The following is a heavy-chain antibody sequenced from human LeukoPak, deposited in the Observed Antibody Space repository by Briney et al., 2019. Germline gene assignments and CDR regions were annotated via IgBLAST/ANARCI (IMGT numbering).Heavy chain of an antibody. V-gene: IGHV3-7*01. CDR1: GFTFSSYW. J-gene: IGHJ4*02. CDR2: IKQDGSEK. D-gene: IGHD6-6*01. CDR3: AREGYSSSSAIDY. Sequence: PGGSLRLSCAASGFTFSSYWMSWVRQAPGKGLEWVANIKQDGSEKYYVDSVKGRFTISRDNAKNSLYLQMNSLRAEDTAVYYCAREGYSSSSAIDYWGQGTLVTVSS.